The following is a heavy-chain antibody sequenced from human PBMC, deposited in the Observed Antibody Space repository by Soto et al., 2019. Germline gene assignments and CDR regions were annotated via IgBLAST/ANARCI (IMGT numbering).Heavy chain of an antibody. J-gene: IGHJ4*02. Sequence: QVQLVQSGAEVKKPGASVKVSCKASGYTFTSYAMHWVRQAPGQRLEWLGWINAGNGNTNYSQKFQGRVTITRDTAASTAYMELSSLRSEDPAVYYCARVSHYYGSGSYDYWGQGTLVTVSS. D-gene: IGHD3-10*01. V-gene: IGHV1-3*01. CDR2: INAGNGNT. CDR3: ARVSHYYGSGSYDY. CDR1: GYTFTSYA.